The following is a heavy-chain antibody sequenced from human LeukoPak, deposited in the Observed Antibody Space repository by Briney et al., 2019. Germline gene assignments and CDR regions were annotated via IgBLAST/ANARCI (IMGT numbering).Heavy chain of an antibody. J-gene: IGHJ4*02. V-gene: IGHV1-18*01. D-gene: IGHD3-10*01. Sequence: ASVKVSCKASGYTFTSYGISWVRQAPGQGLEWMGWISAYNGNTNYAQKLQGRVTMTTDTSTSTAYMELRSLRSDDTAAYYCARAGHYYGSGSYPDFDYWGQGTLVTVSS. CDR1: GYTFTSYG. CDR2: ISAYNGNT. CDR3: ARAGHYYGSGSYPDFDY.